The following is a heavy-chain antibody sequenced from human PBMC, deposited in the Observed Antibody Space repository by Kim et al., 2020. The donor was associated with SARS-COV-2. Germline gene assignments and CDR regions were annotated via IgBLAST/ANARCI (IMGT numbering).Heavy chain of an antibody. J-gene: IGHJ4*02. Sequence: SVKVSCKASGGTFSSYAISWVRQAPGQGLEWMGGIIPIFGTANYAQKFQGRVTITADESTSTAYMELSSLRSEDTAVYYCARDNTVTTGGNFDYWGQGTLVTVSS. CDR2: IIPIFGTA. D-gene: IGHD4-4*01. V-gene: IGHV1-69*13. CDR3: ARDNTVTTGGNFDY. CDR1: GGTFSSYA.